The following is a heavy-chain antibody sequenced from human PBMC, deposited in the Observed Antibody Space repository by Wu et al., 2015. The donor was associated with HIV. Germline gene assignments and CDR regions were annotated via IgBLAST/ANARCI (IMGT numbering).Heavy chain of an antibody. D-gene: IGHD6-13*01. CDR2: TNPQNGFT. CDR1: GYTLSDHF. J-gene: IGHJ4*02. V-gene: IGHV1-2*02. CDR3: ARGAQSDFTSSSWYVFSAH. Sequence: QVQLVQSGAEVRKPGASVKVSCVASGYTLSDHFLHWVRRAPGHGLEWLGWTNPQNGFTNFAQDFQDRVTMTSDTSTGTAYMELNRLTSADTAIYYCARGAQSDFTSSSWYVFSAHWGQGTLVIVSS.